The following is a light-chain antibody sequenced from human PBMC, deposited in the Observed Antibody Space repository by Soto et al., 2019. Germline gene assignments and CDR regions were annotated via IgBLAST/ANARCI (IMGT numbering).Light chain of an antibody. CDR2: RNY. CDR3: QSYDTSLRTSV. V-gene: IGLV1-40*01. CDR1: SSNFGAVYD. Sequence: QSVLTQPPSLSGAPGQRVTIPCTGSSSNFGAVYDVHWYQQLPGAPPKLLIFRNYNRPSGVPDRFSGSRSGTSASLAITGLQAEDEADYYCQSYDTSLRTSVFGGGTKVTVL. J-gene: IGLJ2*01.